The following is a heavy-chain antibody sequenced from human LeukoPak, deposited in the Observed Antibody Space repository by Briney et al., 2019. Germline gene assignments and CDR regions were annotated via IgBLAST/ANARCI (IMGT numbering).Heavy chain of an antibody. J-gene: IGHJ4*02. CDR1: GFTFSDHY. V-gene: IGHV3-7*04. Sequence: GGSLRLSCAASGFTFSDHYMDWVRQAPGKGLEWVANIKQDGSDKFYVDSVKGRFTISRDNAKNSLYLQMNSLRAEDTAVYFCARTSTRDGYRYFDYWGPGTLVTVSS. D-gene: IGHD5-24*01. CDR3: ARTSTRDGYRYFDY. CDR2: IKQDGSDK.